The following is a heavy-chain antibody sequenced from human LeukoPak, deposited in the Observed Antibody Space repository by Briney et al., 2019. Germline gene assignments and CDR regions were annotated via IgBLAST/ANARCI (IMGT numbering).Heavy chain of an antibody. J-gene: IGHJ4*02. D-gene: IGHD5-12*01. CDR2: ISAYNGNT. CDR3: ARGLLVGYSGYDYFDY. Sequence: GASVKVSCKASGYTFTSYGIGWVRQAPGQGLEWMGWISAYNGNTNYAQKLQGRVTMTTDTSTSTAYMELRSLRSDDTAVYYCARGLLVGYSGYDYFDYWGQGTLVTVSS. CDR1: GYTFTSYG. V-gene: IGHV1-18*01.